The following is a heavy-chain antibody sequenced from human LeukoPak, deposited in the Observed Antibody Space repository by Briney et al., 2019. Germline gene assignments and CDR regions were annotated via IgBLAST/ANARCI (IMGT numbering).Heavy chain of an antibody. CDR3: AKGSSSGFYYFDH. J-gene: IGHJ4*02. CDR1: GFTFISYR. CDR2: ISYDGSNK. V-gene: IGHV3-30*18. Sequence: GGSLRLSCAASGFTFISYRMHWVRQAPGKGLEWVAGISYDGSNKYYVDSVKGRFTISRDNSKNTLYLQMNSLRPEDTAVYYCAKGSSSGFYYFDHWGQGTLVTVSS. D-gene: IGHD6-19*01.